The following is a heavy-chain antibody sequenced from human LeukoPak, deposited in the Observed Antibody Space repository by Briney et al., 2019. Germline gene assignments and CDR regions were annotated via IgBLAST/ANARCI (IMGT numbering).Heavy chain of an antibody. J-gene: IGHJ4*02. Sequence: GGSLRLSCAASGFTFNTFNMNWVRQAPGKGREWVSSITSGGDSISYADAVKGRFTTSRDNAHNSLSLHLNSLRVEDTAVYYCARGHYDVLAASYKWTPDYWGQGTLVTVSS. CDR2: ITSGGDSI. D-gene: IGHD3-9*01. V-gene: IGHV3-21*01. CDR3: ARGHYDVLAASYKWTPDY. CDR1: GFTFNTFN.